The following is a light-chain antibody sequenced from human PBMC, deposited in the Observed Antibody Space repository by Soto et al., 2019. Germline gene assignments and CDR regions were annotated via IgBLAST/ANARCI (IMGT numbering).Light chain of an antibody. Sequence: EIVLTQSPATLSVSPGERATLSCRASQSVSNNYLAWYQQKPGQAPRLLIYGAFSRATGIPDRFSGGGSGTDFTLTISSLEPEDFAVYYCQQRSNWRSTFGQGTRLEIK. J-gene: IGKJ5*01. CDR1: QSVSNNY. CDR3: QQRSNWRST. CDR2: GAF. V-gene: IGKV3D-20*02.